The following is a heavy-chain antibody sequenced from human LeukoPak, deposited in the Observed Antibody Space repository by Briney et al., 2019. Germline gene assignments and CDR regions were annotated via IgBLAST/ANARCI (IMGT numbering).Heavy chain of an antibody. CDR3: ASGRMARGVTISYYFDY. J-gene: IGHJ4*02. Sequence: PGGSLRLSCAASGFTFRSYGMHWVRQAPGKGLEWVAIIWYDGTNKYYADSVKGRFTISRDNSKNTLYLQMNSLRVEDTAVYYCASGRMARGVTISYYFDYWGQGTLVTVPS. V-gene: IGHV3-33*01. CDR2: IWYDGTNK. D-gene: IGHD3-10*01. CDR1: GFTFRSYG.